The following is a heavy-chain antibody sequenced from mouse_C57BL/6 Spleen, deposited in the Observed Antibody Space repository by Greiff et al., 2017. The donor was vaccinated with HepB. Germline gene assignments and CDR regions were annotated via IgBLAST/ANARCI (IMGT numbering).Heavy chain of an antibody. D-gene: IGHD2-4*01. J-gene: IGHJ4*01. CDR3: ARGEYDYDVLYYAMDY. CDR2: IYPGSGST. Sequence: QVQLQQPGAELVKPGASVKMSCKASGYTFTSYWITWVKQRPGQGLEWIGDIYPGSGSTNYNEKFKSKATLTVDTSSSTAYMQLSSLTSEDSAVYYCARGEYDYDVLYYAMDYWGQGTSVTVSS. CDR1: GYTFTSYW. V-gene: IGHV1-55*01.